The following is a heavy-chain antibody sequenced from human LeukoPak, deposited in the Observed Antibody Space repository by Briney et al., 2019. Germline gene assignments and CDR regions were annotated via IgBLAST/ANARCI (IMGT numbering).Heavy chain of an antibody. J-gene: IGHJ6*02. D-gene: IGHD3-16*01. V-gene: IGHV3-23*01. CDR1: GFTFSSYA. CDR2: ISGSGGST. Sequence: GGSLRLSCAASGFTFSSYAMSWVRQAPGKGLEWVSAISGSGGSTYYADSVKGRFTISRDNSKNSLSLQMNSLRAEDTAVYYCARDLERFRFSYYYGMDVWGQGTTVTVSS. CDR3: ARDLERFRFSYYYGMDV.